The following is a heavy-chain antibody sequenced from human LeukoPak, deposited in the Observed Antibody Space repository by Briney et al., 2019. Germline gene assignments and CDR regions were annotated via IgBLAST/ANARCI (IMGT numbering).Heavy chain of an antibody. J-gene: IGHJ2*01. CDR1: GGSFSGYY. V-gene: IGHV4-34*01. CDR3: ARDGGAIVVAKVYWYFDL. D-gene: IGHD2-15*01. Sequence: SSETLSLTCAVYGGSFSGYYWSWIRQPPGKGLEWIGEINHSGSTNYNPSLKSRVTISVDTSKNQFSLKLSSVTAADTAVYYCARDGGAIVVAKVYWYFDLWGRGTLVTVSS. CDR2: INHSGST.